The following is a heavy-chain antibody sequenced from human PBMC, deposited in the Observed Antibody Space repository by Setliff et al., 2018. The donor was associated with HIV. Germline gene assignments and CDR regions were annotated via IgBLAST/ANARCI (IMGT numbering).Heavy chain of an antibody. CDR2: IYYNGNA. J-gene: IGHJ4*02. V-gene: IGHV4-30-2*02. Sequence: SETLSLTCAVSGGSMRSSGYSWTWIRQAPGKGLEWVGYIYYNGNAYYNPSLKSRVTISQDTSKNQFSLRLSSVTAADTAVYYCATYSAGEGGRGYWGQGRLVTVSS. D-gene: IGHD1-26*01. CDR1: GGSMRSSGYS. CDR3: ATYSAGEGGRGY.